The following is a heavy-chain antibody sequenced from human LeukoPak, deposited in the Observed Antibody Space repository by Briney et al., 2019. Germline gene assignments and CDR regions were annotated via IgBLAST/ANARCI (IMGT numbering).Heavy chain of an antibody. CDR3: ARDYQGGYGDKTVDY. CDR1: GASISSYY. V-gene: IGHV4-59*12. CDR2: IYYSGST. D-gene: IGHD5-18*01. Sequence: PSETLSLTCTVSGASISSYYWSWIRQPPGRGLEWIGYIYYSGSTNYNPSLKSRVTISVDTSKNQFSLKLSSVTAADTAVYYCARDYQGGYGDKTVDYWGQGTLVTVSS. J-gene: IGHJ4*02.